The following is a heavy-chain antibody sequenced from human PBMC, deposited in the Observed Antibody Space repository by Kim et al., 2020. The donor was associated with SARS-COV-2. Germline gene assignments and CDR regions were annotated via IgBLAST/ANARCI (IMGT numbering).Heavy chain of an antibody. CDR2: MSNHDIDR. V-gene: IGHV3-30*04. CDR1: GFIFKNYA. J-gene: IGHJ6*02. D-gene: IGHD3-22*01. CDR3: AREEEHSSGSFYYYGMDV. Sequence: GGSLRLSCAASGFIFKNYAMHWVRQAPGKGLEWVAIMSNHDIDRHYADSVKGRFTASRDNAKDTLYLHMNSLTTEDTAVYYCAREEEHSSGSFYYYGMDVWGHGTTVIVSS.